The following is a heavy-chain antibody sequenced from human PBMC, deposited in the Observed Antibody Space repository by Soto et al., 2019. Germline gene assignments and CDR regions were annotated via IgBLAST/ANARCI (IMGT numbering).Heavy chain of an antibody. CDR1: GFTFSSYA. D-gene: IGHD2-15*01. CDR2: ISYDGSNK. Sequence: QVQLVESGGGVVQPGRSLRLSCAASGFTFSSYAMHWVRQAPGKGLEWVAVISYDGSNKYYADSVKGRFTISRDNSKNTLFLQMNSLRDEDTAVYYCAREGLGYCSGGSCYNYYGMDVWGQGTTVTVSS. J-gene: IGHJ6*02. V-gene: IGHV3-30-3*01. CDR3: AREGLGYCSGGSCYNYYGMDV.